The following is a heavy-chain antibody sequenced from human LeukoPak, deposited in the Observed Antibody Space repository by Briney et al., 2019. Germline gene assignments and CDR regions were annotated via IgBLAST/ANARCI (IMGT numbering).Heavy chain of an antibody. D-gene: IGHD3-22*01. CDR2: ISYDGSNT. Sequence: PGGSLRLSCAASGFTFSSYAMHWVRQAPGKGLEWVAVISYDGSNTYYADSVKGRFTISRDNSKNTLYLQMNGLRAEDTAVYYCAKEGYYYDSSGYNYYYGMDVWGQGTTVTVSS. J-gene: IGHJ6*02. CDR3: AKEGYYYDSSGYNYYYGMDV. CDR1: GFTFSSYA. V-gene: IGHV3-30*01.